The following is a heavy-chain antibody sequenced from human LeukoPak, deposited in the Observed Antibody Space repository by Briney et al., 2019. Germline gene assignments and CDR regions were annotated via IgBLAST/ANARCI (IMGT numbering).Heavy chain of an antibody. CDR3: ARVINWNRNDY. CDR1: GYTFTNYY. CDR2: INPHSGAT. V-gene: IGHV1-2*02. D-gene: IGHD1-1*01. J-gene: IGHJ4*02. Sequence: ASVKVSCKASGYTFTNYYMHWVRQAPGQGLEWMGWINPHSGATKFAQNFQGRVTMTRDTSISTAYMELNRLTSDDTAVYYCARVINWNRNDYWGQGTLVTVSS.